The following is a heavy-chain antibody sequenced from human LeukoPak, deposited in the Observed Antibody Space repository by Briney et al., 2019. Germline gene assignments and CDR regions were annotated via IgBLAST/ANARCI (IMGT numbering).Heavy chain of an antibody. D-gene: IGHD6-25*01. CDR2: VYYSGTT. V-gene: IGHV4-59*01. CDR3: ARFEGSGPSYFDS. J-gene: IGHJ4*02. CDR1: GGSISYY. Sequence: PSETLSLTCTVSGGSISYYLSWIRQPLGKGLEWIGYVYYSGTTNYNPSLKSRVTISVDTAKNQFSLKLTSVTAADTAVYYCARFEGSGPSYFDSWGQGTLVTVSS.